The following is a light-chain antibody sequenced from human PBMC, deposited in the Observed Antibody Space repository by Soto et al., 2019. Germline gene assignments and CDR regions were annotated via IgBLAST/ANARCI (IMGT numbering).Light chain of an antibody. CDR2: GAS. CDR3: QRYGDLPLM. CDR1: QGVSGNY. J-gene: IGKJ4*02. Sequence: EIVLTQSPGTLSLSPGERATLSCRASQGVSGNYLAWYQQRPGQAPRLIIYGASSRATGITDRFSGSGSGTHFTLTISRLEPEDFAVYYCQRYGDLPLMFGGGTKVEIK. V-gene: IGKV3-20*01.